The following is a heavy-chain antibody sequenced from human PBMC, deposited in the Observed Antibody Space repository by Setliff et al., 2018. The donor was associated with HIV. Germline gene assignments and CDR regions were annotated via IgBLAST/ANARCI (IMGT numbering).Heavy chain of an antibody. CDR1: GYSFTRYW. CDR3: ATVYSNNWSQSRWFDS. CDR2: IYPGDSDT. J-gene: IGHJ5*01. V-gene: IGHV5-51*01. Sequence: PGESLKISCQGSGYSFTRYWIGWVRQMPGKGLEWMGIIYPGDSDTTYSPSFQGQVTISADKSISTAYLQWSSLKASDTAMYYCATVYSNNWSQSRWFDSWGQGTLVTVSS. D-gene: IGHD6-13*01.